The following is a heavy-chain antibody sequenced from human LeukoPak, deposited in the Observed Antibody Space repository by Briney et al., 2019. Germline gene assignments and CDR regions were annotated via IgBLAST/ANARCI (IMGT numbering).Heavy chain of an antibody. Sequence: ASVKVSCKASGATFSSYTISWVRQAPGQGLEWMGRIIPILGIANYAPKFQGSVTITEDNSTSTAHMELCILTSEDTAVYYCARGDPSHYNYSNYAGVWGQGTLVTVSS. CDR1: GATFSSYT. V-gene: IGHV1-69*02. CDR2: IIPILGIA. J-gene: IGHJ4*02. CDR3: ARGDPSHYNYSNYAGV. D-gene: IGHD4-11*01.